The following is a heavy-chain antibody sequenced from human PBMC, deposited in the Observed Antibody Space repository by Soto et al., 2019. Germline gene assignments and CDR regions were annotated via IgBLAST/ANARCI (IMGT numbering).Heavy chain of an antibody. J-gene: IGHJ4*02. Sequence: GGSLRLSCAASGFIFSSYAMSWVRQAPGKGLEWVSFISSNGGNTYYSGSVRGRVTISRDNSKNTLYLQMTSLRVEEAAVYYCARDRDYDTNDYFYSFDVWGQGTLVTVSS. D-gene: IGHD3-22*01. V-gene: IGHV3-23*01. CDR3: ARDRDYDTNDYFYSFDV. CDR2: ISSNGGNT. CDR1: GFIFSSYA.